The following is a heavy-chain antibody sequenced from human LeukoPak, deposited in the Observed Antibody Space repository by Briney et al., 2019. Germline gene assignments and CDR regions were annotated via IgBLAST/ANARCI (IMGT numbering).Heavy chain of an antibody. CDR1: GFTFSSYW. D-gene: IGHD3-22*01. CDR3: ARDQYYDSSGYYLPPI. J-gene: IGHJ3*02. CDR2: IKQDGSEK. V-gene: IGHV3-7*01. Sequence: GGSLRLSCAASGFTFSSYWMSWVRQAPGKGLEWVANIKQDGSEKYYVDSVKGRFTISRDNAKNSLNLQMNSLRAEDMAVYYCARDQYYDSSGYYLPPIWGQGTMVTVSS.